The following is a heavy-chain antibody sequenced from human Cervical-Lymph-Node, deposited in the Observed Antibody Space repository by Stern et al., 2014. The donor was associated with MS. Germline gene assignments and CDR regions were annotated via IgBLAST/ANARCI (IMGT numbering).Heavy chain of an antibody. Sequence: QVQLVQSGPEVRQPGASVRVSCKASGYTFTTPNYGIAWVREAPGRGPEWMGWISSYNGNTVYAQKLQDRVTMTTDTSTSTAYMELRSLRSDDTAFYYCARERLRDFNDYHFDSWGQGTLVTVSS. CDR3: ARERLRDFNDYHFDS. CDR2: ISSYNGNT. V-gene: IGHV1-18*01. J-gene: IGHJ4*02. CDR1: GYTFTTPNYG. D-gene: IGHD4-11*01.